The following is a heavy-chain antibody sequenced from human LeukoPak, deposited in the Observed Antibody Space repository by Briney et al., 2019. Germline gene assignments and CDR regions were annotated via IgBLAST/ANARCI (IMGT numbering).Heavy chain of an antibody. J-gene: IGHJ6*03. CDR3: ARARITIFGVVTTSGYMDV. Sequence: GASVKVSCKASGYTFTSYYMHWVRQAPGQGLEWMGIINPSGGSTSYAQKFQGRVTMTRDMSTSTVYMEPSSLRSEDTAVYYCARARITIFGVVTTSGYMDVWGKGTTVTVSS. CDR1: GYTFTSYY. V-gene: IGHV1-46*01. CDR2: INPSGGST. D-gene: IGHD3-3*01.